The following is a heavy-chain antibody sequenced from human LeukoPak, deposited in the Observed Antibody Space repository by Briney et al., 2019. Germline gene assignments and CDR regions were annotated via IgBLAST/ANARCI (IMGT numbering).Heavy chain of an antibody. V-gene: IGHV4-39*07. CDR1: GGSISSSSYY. D-gene: IGHD2-2*01. J-gene: IGHJ6*03. CDR2: IYYSGST. Sequence: PSETLSLTCTVSGGSISSSSYYWGWIRQPPGKGLEWIGSIYYSGSTYYNPSLKSRVTISVDTSKNQFSLKLSSVTAADTAVYYCATLRVVYYYYYMDVWGKGTTVTVSS. CDR3: ATLRVVYYYYYMDV.